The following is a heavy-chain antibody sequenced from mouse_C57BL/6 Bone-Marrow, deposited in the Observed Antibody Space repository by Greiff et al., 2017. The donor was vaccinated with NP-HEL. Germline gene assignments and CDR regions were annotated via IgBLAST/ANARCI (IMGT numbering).Heavy chain of an antibody. CDR2: IHPNSGST. D-gene: IGHD1-1*01. CDR1: GYTFTSYW. CDR3: AYYGFAY. Sequence: QVQLKESGAELVKPGASVKLSCKASGYTFTSYWMHWVKQRPGQGLEWIGMIHPNSGSTNYNEKFKSKATLTVDKSSSTAYMQLSSLTSEDSAVYYCAYYGFAYWGQGTLVTVSA. J-gene: IGHJ3*01. V-gene: IGHV1-64*01.